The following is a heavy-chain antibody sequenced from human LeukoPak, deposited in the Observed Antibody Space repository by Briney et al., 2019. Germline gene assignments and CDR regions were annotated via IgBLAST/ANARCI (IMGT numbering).Heavy chain of an antibody. Sequence: SETLSLTCAVSGGSISSSNWWSWVRQPPGKGLEWIGEIYHSGSTNYNPSLKSRVTISVDKSKNQFSLKLSSVTAADTAVYYCARAQGPQYGDLPLFDYWGQGTLVTVSS. D-gene: IGHD4-17*01. CDR2: IYHSGST. CDR1: GGSISSSNW. V-gene: IGHV4-4*02. CDR3: ARAQGPQYGDLPLFDY. J-gene: IGHJ4*02.